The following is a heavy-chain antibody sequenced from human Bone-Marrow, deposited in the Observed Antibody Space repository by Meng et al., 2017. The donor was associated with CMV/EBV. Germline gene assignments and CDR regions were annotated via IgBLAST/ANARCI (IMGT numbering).Heavy chain of an antibody. V-gene: IGHV3-30*02. CDR3: AKDIAYYDFWSGVDY. J-gene: IGHJ4*02. CDR1: GFTFSSYG. CDR2: IWFDGSIQ. Sequence: GESLKISCAASGFTFSSYGMHWVRQAPGKGLEWVAFIWFDGSIQYYADSVKGRFTISRDNSKNTLFLQMNSLRAEDTAMFYCAKDIAYYDFWSGVDYWGQGTLVTVSS. D-gene: IGHD3-3*01.